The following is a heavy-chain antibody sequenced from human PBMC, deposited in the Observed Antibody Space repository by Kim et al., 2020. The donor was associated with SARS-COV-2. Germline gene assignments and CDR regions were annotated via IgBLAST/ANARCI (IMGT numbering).Heavy chain of an antibody. CDR3: ARWSRGDYDILTGPRANYYYYGMDV. V-gene: IGHV3-53*04. J-gene: IGHJ6*02. Sequence: GGSLRLSCAASGFTVSSNYMSWVRQAPGKGLEWVSVIYSGGSTYYADSVKGRFTISRHNSKNTLYLQMNSLRAEDTAVYYCARWSRGDYDILTGPRANYYYYGMDVWGQATTVTVSS. D-gene: IGHD3-9*01. CDR2: IYSGGST. CDR1: GFTVSSNY.